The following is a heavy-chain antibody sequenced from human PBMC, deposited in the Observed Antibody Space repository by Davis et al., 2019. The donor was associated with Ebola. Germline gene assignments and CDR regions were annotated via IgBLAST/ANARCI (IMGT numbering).Heavy chain of an antibody. D-gene: IGHD6-6*01. Sequence: SETLSLTCAVYGGSFSSYYWSWIRQPPGKGLEWIGYIYYSGSTNYNPSLKSRVTISVDTSKNQFSLKLSSVTAADTAVYYCARLADYYYYGMDVWGQGTTVTVSS. J-gene: IGHJ6*02. CDR3: ARLADYYYYGMDV. V-gene: IGHV4-59*08. CDR2: IYYSGST. CDR1: GGSFSSYY.